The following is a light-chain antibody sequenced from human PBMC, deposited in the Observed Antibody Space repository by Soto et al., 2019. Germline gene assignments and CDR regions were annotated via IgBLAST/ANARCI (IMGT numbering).Light chain of an antibody. CDR2: GTP. CDR3: QHYNDYSWT. CDR1: QGISIW. J-gene: IGKJ1*01. V-gene: IGKV1-5*03. Sequence: DINMTQSPSTLSESVAHRVTITCRASQGISIWLAWHQQKPGRAPTLLIYGTPSLESGVPSRFSGSGSGTEFTLTSSSLQPDDFATYYCQHYNDYSWTFGQGTKVEIK.